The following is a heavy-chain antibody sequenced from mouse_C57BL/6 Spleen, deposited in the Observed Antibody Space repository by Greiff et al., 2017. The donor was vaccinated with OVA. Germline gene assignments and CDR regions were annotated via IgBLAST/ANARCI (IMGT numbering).Heavy chain of an antibody. V-gene: IGHV1-55*01. J-gene: IGHJ2*01. CDR3: ARPPLTGYYFDD. Sequence: QVQLQQPGAELVKPGASVKMSCKASGYTFTSYWITWVQQRPGQGLEWIGDIYPGSGSTNYNEKFKSKATLTVDTSSSTAYMQLSSLTSEDSAVYDCARPPLTGYYFDDWGQGTTLTVSS. CDR2: IYPGSGST. D-gene: IGHD4-1*01. CDR1: GYTFTSYW.